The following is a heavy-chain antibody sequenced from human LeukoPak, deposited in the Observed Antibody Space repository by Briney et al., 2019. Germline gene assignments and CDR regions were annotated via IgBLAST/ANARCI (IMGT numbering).Heavy chain of an antibody. J-gene: IGHJ5*02. V-gene: IGHV3-74*01. Sequence: GGSLRLSCAASGFTLSNSWMHWVRQTPGKGPVWVSCINTDGNIMRYADSVKGRFTISRDNAKNTLYLQMNSLRVEDTAVYYCARAGGPPTAMGFDPWGQGSLVSVST. CDR1: GFTLSNSW. CDR3: ARAGGPPTAMGFDP. D-gene: IGHD2-2*01. CDR2: INTDGNIM.